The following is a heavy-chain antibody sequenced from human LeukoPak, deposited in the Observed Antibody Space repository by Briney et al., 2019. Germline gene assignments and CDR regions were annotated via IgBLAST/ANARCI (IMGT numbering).Heavy chain of an antibody. V-gene: IGHV3-30*18. D-gene: IGHD2-15*01. CDR1: GFPFSDFS. CDR3: AKEIAATLKRFDY. CDR2: ISYDGKVT. J-gene: IGHJ4*02. Sequence: PGGSLRLSCAASGFPFSDFSMNWVRQAPGKGPEWVAVISYDGKVTYYGDSVKGRFTISRDNSKNTLYLQMNSLRAEDTALYYCAKEIAATLKRFDYWGQGTLVTVSS.